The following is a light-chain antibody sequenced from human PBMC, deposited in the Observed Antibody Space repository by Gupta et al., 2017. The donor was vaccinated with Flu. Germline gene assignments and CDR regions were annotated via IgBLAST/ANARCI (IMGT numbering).Light chain of an antibody. J-gene: IGKJ2*02. CDR1: QSISSY. Sequence: SSSSLSASVGDRVTITCRASQSISSYLNWYQQKPGKAPKLLIYAASSLQSGVPSRFSGSGSGTDFTLTIRSLQPEDFATYYCQQSYSRRTFGQGTKLEIK. CDR2: AAS. CDR3: QQSYSRRT. V-gene: IGKV1-39*01.